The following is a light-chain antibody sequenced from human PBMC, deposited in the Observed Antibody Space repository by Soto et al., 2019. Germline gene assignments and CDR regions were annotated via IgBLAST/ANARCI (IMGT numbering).Light chain of an antibody. J-gene: IGKJ1*01. CDR1: QSVSSN. Sequence: EVVMTQAPATLSVSPGERATLSCRASQSVSSNLAWYQQKPGQAPRLLIYGASTRATGIPARFSGSGAGTEFPLTISSLQAEDLAVYYCQQYNNWPPWTVGQGTKGEIK. CDR2: GAS. V-gene: IGKV3-15*01. CDR3: QQYNNWPPWT.